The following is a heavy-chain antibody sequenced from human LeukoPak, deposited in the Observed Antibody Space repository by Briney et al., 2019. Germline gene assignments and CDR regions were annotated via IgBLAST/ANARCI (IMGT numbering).Heavy chain of an antibody. D-gene: IGHD3-10*01. J-gene: IGHJ4*02. V-gene: IGHV4-59*08. Sequence: PSETLSLTCTVSGGSIRSYYWSWIRQPPGQGLEWLGCIFYSGSTNCNPSPKSRVTVSVDTSKNQFSLKLSFVTAADTAVYYCFYGSGSYYLTTIDYWGQGTPVTVSS. CDR3: FYGSGSYYLTTIDY. CDR2: IFYSGST. CDR1: GGSIRSYY.